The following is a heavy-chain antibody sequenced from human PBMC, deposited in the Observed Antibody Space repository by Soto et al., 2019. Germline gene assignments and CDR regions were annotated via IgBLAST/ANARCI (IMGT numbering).Heavy chain of an antibody. Sequence: PGGSLRLSCTASGFTSSDYAMAWVRQAPGKGLEWVSTISGGSSVTYYGDSVKGRFTIPRDNAKKTLFLQLNRLSAEDTATYYCAKVLSKNYYYPFDFWGQGTQVTVSS. CDR2: ISGGSSVT. D-gene: IGHD3-10*01. CDR1: GFTSSDYA. CDR3: AKVLSKNYYYPFDF. V-gene: IGHV3-23*01. J-gene: IGHJ4*02.